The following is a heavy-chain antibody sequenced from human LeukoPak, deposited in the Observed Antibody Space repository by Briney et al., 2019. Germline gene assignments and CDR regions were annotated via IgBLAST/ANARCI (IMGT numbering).Heavy chain of an antibody. CDR1: GYTFTSYD. J-gene: IGHJ4*02. Sequence: ASVKVSCKASGYTFTSYDINWVRQATGQGLEWMGWMNPNSGNTGYAQKFQGRVTMTRNTSISTAYMELSSLRSEDTAVYYCARKGHYDGSGSSDYWGQGTLVTVSS. D-gene: IGHD3-10*01. CDR3: ARKGHYDGSGSSDY. V-gene: IGHV1-8*01. CDR2: MNPNSGNT.